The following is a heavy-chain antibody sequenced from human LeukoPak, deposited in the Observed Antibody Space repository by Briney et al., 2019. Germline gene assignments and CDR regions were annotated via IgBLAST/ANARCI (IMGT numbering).Heavy chain of an antibody. CDR1: GGSISSSSYY. Sequence: SETLSLTCTVSGGSISSSSYYWGWIRQPPGKGLEWIGNIYYSGITYYNPSLKSRVTISVDTSKNQFSLKLSSVTAADTAVYYCARRTLWFGEFPPYFDYWGQGTLVTVSS. V-gene: IGHV4-39*01. CDR3: ARRTLWFGEFPPYFDY. D-gene: IGHD3-10*01. J-gene: IGHJ4*02. CDR2: IYYSGIT.